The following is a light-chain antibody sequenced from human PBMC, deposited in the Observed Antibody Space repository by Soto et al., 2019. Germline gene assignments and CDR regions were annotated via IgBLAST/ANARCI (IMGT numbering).Light chain of an antibody. CDR2: GND. CDR1: SSNIGNNI. Sequence: QSVLTQPPSVSAAPGQRVTISCSGSSSNIGNNIVSWYQQLPGTAPKLLIYGNDRRPSGIPDRFSGSKSGTSATLGITGLQTGDEADYYCATWDTSLSAVVFGGGTKLTVL. CDR3: ATWDTSLSAVV. J-gene: IGLJ3*02. V-gene: IGLV1-51*01.